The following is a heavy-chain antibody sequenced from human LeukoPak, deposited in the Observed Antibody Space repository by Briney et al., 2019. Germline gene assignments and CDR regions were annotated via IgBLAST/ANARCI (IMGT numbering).Heavy chain of an antibody. J-gene: IGHJ4*02. CDR1: GFTFSSYW. D-gene: IGHD2-21*01. CDR2: INSDGSST. CDR3: AREDPVAILSH. Sequence: GGSLRLSCAASGFTFSSYWMHWVCQAPGKGLVWVSRINSDGSSTSYADSVKGRFTISRDNAKNSLYLQMNSLRAEDTAVYYCAREDPVAILSHWGQGTLVTVSS. V-gene: IGHV3-74*01.